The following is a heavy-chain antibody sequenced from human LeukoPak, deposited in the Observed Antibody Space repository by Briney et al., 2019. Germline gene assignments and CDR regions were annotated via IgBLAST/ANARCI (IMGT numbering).Heavy chain of an antibody. CDR1: GFTFSGYA. CDR3: ARDFFEEVQQWLVDY. V-gene: IGHV3-30-3*01. CDR2: ISYDGSNK. Sequence: GGSLRLSCAASGFTFSGYAMHWVRQAPGKGLEWVAVISYDGSNKYYADSVKGRFTISRDNSKNTLYLQMNSLRAEDTAVYYCARDFFEEVQQWLVDYWGQGTLVTVSS. D-gene: IGHD6-19*01. J-gene: IGHJ4*02.